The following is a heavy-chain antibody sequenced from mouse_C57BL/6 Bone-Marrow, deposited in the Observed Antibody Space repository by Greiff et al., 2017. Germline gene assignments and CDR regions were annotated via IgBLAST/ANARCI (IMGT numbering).Heavy chain of an antibody. Sequence: VQLQQPGAELVKPGASVKMSCKASGYTFTSYWITWVKQRPGKGLEWIGDIYPGSGSTNYNEKFKSKATLTVDTSSSTAYMQLRSLTSEDSAVYYCARGGIYYYGPEAYWGQGTLVTVSA. CDR2: IYPGSGST. V-gene: IGHV1-55*01. CDR3: ARGGIYYYGPEAY. CDR1: GYTFTSYW. D-gene: IGHD1-1*01. J-gene: IGHJ3*01.